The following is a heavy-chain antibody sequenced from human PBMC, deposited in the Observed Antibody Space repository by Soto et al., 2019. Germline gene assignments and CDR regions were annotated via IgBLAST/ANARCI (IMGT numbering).Heavy chain of an antibody. CDR2: ISAYNGNT. CDR1: GYTFTSYG. Sequence: ASVKVSCKASGYTFTSYGISWVRQAPGQGLEWMGWISAYNGNTNYAQKLQGRVTMTTDTSTSTAYMELRSLRSDDTAVYYCARDIVVVPAAMSGYYYYGMDVWGQGTKVTVSS. CDR3: ARDIVVVPAAMSGYYYYGMDV. V-gene: IGHV1-18*01. J-gene: IGHJ6*02. D-gene: IGHD2-2*01.